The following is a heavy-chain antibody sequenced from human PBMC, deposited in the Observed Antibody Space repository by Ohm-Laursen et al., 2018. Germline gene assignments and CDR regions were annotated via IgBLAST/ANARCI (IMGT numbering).Heavy chain of an antibody. Sequence: SLRLSCSASGFTFSSYAMNWVRQAPGKGLEWVSSISFSGSHIYYADSVKGRFTISRDNAKTTLYLQMNSLRVEDTAVYYCARGWDYDSSLSGYWGQGTLVTVSS. CDR1: GFTFSSYA. CDR2: ISFSGSHI. V-gene: IGHV3-21*04. CDR3: ARGWDYDSSLSGY. D-gene: IGHD3-22*01. J-gene: IGHJ4*02.